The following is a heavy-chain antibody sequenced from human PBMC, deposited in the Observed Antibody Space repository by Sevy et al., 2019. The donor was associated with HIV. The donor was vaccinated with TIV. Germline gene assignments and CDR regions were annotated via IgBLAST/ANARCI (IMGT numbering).Heavy chain of an antibody. J-gene: IGHJ4*02. CDR3: ARDKKYSSGWGYFDY. D-gene: IGHD6-19*01. CDR1: GFTFSSYS. V-gene: IGHV3-48*02. CDR2: ISSSSSTI. Sequence: GGSLRLSCAASGFTFSSYSMNWVRQAPGKGLEWVSSISSSSSTIYYADSVKGRFTISRDNAKNSLYLQMNSLRDEDTAVYYCARDKKYSSGWGYFDYWGQGTLVTVSS.